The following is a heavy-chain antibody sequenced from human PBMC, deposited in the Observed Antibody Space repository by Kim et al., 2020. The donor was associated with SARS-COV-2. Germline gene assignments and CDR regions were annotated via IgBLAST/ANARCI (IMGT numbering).Heavy chain of an antibody. CDR2: IYSGGST. CDR1: GFTVSSNY. CDR3: ARAAPVLRYFDWLSYAPGVRGGGGGFDGMDV. Sequence: GGSLRLSCAASGFTVSSNYMSWVRQAPGKGLEWVSVIYSGGSTYYADSVKGRFTISRHNSKNTLYLQMNSLRAEDTAVYYCARAAPVLRYFDWLSYAPGVRGGGGGFDGMDVWGQGTTVTVSS. J-gene: IGHJ6*02. V-gene: IGHV3-53*04. D-gene: IGHD3-9*01.